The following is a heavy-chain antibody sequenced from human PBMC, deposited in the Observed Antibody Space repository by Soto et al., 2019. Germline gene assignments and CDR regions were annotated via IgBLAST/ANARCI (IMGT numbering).Heavy chain of an antibody. CDR1: GGSISSGGYY. J-gene: IGHJ4*02. CDR2: IYYSGST. D-gene: IGHD3-3*01. V-gene: IGHV4-31*03. Sequence: QVQLQESGPGLVKPSQTLSLTCTVSGGSISSGGYYWSWIRQHPGKVLEWSGYIYYSGSTYYNPSRTSRVTISVDTSKNQLSLKLSSVTAADTAVYYCARVGEAWTGYRFDYWRQGTLVTVSS. CDR3: ARVGEAWTGYRFDY.